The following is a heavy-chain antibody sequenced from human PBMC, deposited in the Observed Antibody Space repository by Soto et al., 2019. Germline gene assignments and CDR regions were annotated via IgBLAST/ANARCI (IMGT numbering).Heavy chain of an antibody. J-gene: IGHJ5*02. CDR3: ARVGPNWNDVSWFDP. CDR2: ISSSGSTI. D-gene: IGHD1-20*01. Sequence: GGSLRLSCAASGFTFSDYYMSWIRQAPGKGLEWVSYISSSGSTIYYADSVKGRFTISRDNAKNSLYLQMNSLRAEDTAVYYCARVGPNWNDVSWFDPWGQGTLVTVSS. V-gene: IGHV3-11*01. CDR1: GFTFSDYY.